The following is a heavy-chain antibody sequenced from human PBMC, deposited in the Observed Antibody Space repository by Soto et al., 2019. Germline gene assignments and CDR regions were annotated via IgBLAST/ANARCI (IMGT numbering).Heavy chain of an antibody. D-gene: IGHD2-8*02. CDR3: ARTPETGGFYHYFDY. V-gene: IGHV3-30-3*01. CDR2: ISYSGSNK. CDR1: GFNCNYYA. Sequence: GGSLRLSCAASGFNCNYYAMHSVRQAPGQGLEWVALISYSGSNKYYADSVKGRFTISRDNSENTLYLQMNSLGVEDTAVYYCARTPETGGFYHYFDYWGQGTLVTVSS. J-gene: IGHJ4*02.